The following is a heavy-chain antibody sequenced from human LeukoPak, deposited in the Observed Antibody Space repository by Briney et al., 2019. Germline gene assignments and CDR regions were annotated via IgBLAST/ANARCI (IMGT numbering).Heavy chain of an antibody. V-gene: IGHV3-7*01. CDR1: GFTLSSNY. CDR2: VKPDGRDK. J-gene: IGHJ4*02. Sequence: GGSLRLSRAASGFTLSSNYMTWVRQAPGKGLEWVANVKPDGRDKHYVDSVEGRFTISRDSAKNSLYLQMNSLRVEDTAVYYCLQRGFDYWGQGALVTVSS. D-gene: IGHD3-16*01. CDR3: LQRGFDY.